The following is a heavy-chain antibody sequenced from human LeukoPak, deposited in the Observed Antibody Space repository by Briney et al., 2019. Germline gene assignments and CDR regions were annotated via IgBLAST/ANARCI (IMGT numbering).Heavy chain of an antibody. CDR2: IYSGGST. Sequence: GGSLRLSCAASGFTVSSNYMSWVRQAPGKGLEWVSVIYSGGSTDYADSAKGRFTISRDSSKNTLYLQMNSLRAEDTAVYYCARTYRTYSSSWYSDYWGQGTLVTVSS. D-gene: IGHD6-13*01. CDR1: GFTVSSNY. V-gene: IGHV3-53*01. CDR3: ARTYRTYSSSWYSDY. J-gene: IGHJ4*02.